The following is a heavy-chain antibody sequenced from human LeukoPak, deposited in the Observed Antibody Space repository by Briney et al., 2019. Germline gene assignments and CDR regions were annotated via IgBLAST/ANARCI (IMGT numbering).Heavy chain of an antibody. CDR1: GFSFSSYS. CDR3: ARDRDMEPDAFDI. V-gene: IGHV3-21*01. Sequence: PGGSLRLSCAASGFSFSSYSMNWVRQAPGKGLEWVSSISSSSSYINYADSVKGRFTISRDNAKNSLYLQMNSLRAEDTAVYYCARDRDMEPDAFDIWGQGTMVTVSS. J-gene: IGHJ3*02. CDR2: ISSSSSYI. D-gene: IGHD1-1*01.